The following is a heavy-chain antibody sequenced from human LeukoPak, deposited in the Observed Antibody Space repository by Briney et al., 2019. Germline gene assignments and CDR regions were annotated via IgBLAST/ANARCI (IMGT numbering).Heavy chain of an antibody. V-gene: IGHV4-4*02. D-gene: IGHD3-3*01. CDR2: IYYSGST. CDR3: ARVNSITIFGVVMFDY. CDR1: GGSISSSNW. J-gene: IGHJ4*02. Sequence: SETLSLTCAVSGGSISSSNWWSWVRQPPGKGLEWIGSIYYSGSTYYNPSLKSRVTISVDTSKNQFSLKLSSVTAADTAVYYCARVNSITIFGVVMFDYWGQGTLVTVSS.